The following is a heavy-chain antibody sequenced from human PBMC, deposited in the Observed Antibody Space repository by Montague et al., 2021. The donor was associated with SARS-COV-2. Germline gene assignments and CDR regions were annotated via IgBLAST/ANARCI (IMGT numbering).Heavy chain of an antibody. J-gene: IGHJ6*02. CDR2: IYYSGST. D-gene: IGHD4-11*01. V-gene: IGHV4-59*08. CDR3: ARPLRVTTVTSHKYHYAMDV. CDR1: GDSISNYS. Sequence: SETLSLTCSVSGDSISNYSWSWIRQSPGKGLELIGYIYYSGSTNYNPSLTLRVTISVDTSKNQVSLKLTSVTAADTAVYYCARPLRVTTVTSHKYHYAMDVWGQGTTVTVSS.